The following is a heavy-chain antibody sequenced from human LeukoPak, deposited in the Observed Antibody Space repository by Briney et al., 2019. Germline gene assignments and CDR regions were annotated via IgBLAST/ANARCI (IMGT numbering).Heavy chain of an antibody. J-gene: IGHJ4*02. V-gene: IGHV1-8*01. Sequence: ASVKVSCKASGYTFTSYDINWVRQATGQGLEWTGWMNPNSGNTGYAQKFQGRVTMTRNTSISTAYMELSSLRSEDTAVYYCARRGGYKDTIDYWGQGTLVTVSS. D-gene: IGHD5-24*01. CDR1: GYTFTSYD. CDR3: ARRGGYKDTIDY. CDR2: MNPNSGNT.